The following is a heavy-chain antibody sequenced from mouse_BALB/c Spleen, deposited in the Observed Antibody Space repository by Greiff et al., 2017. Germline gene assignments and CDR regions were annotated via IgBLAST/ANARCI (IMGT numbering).Heavy chain of an antibody. CDR1: GYTFTSYW. J-gene: IGHJ3*01. Sequence: LQQPGSELVRPGASVKLSCKASGYTFTSYWMHWVKQRPGQGLEWIGNIYPGSGSTNYDEKFKSKATLTVDTSSSTAYMQLSSLTSEDSAVYYCTRYGNPSWFAYWGQGTLVTVSA. CDR2: IYPGSGST. V-gene: IGHV1S22*01. D-gene: IGHD2-10*02. CDR3: TRYGNPSWFAY.